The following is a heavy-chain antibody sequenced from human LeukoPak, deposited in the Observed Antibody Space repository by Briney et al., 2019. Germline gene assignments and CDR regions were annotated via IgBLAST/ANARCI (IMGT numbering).Heavy chain of an antibody. CDR2: IEPDGSGK. V-gene: IGHV3-7*01. CDR1: GFTFSNNW. J-gene: IGHJ4*02. D-gene: IGHD3-22*01. CDR3: ARDFRYRDSSGYYSFDY. Sequence: GGSLRLSCAASGFTFSNNWMNWVRQAPGKGLEWVANIEPDGSGKYYVDSVEGRFTISRDNARNSLYLQMNSLRDEDTAVYYCARDFRYRDSSGYYSFDYWGQGTLVIVSS.